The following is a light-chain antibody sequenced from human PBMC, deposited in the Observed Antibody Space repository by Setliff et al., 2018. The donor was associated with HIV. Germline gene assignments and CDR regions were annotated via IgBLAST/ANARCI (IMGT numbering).Light chain of an antibody. CDR3: SSFTSSGTYV. J-gene: IGLJ1*01. CDR1: SSDVGGYNY. V-gene: IGLV2-14*01. CDR2: EVI. Sequence: QSVLTQPASVSGSPGQSITISCTGTSSDVGGYNYVSWYQQHPGKAPKLIIYEVINRPSGVSNRFSASKSGNTASLTISGLQAEDEADYYCSSFTSSGTYVFGTGTKVTVL.